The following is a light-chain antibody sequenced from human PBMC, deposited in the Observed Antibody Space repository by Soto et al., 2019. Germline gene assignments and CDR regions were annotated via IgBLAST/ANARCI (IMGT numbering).Light chain of an antibody. V-gene: IGKV1-12*01. J-gene: IGKJ3*01. Sequence: DIQMTQSPSSVSASIGDRVTITCRASQGISGWLAWYQQKPGKAPKLLIYAATKLETGVPSRFSGSGSGTAFTLTISSLRPEDFATYYCQQADSFPFTFGPGTKVEI. CDR1: QGISGW. CDR2: AAT. CDR3: QQADSFPFT.